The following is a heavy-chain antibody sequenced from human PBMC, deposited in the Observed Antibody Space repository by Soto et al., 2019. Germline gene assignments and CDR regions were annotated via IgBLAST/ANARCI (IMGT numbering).Heavy chain of an antibody. J-gene: IGHJ4*02. CDR1: GFTFSSYA. CDR2: ISSNGGST. D-gene: IGHD3-16*01. CDR3: ARVVGDYIWGSPSRFVDY. V-gene: IGHV3-64*01. Sequence: EVQLVESGGGLVQPGGSLRLSCAASGFTFSSYAMHWVRQAPGKGLEYVSAISSNGGSTYYANSVKGRFTISRDNSKNTLYLQMGSLRAEDMAVYYCARVVGDYIWGSPSRFVDYWGQGTLVTVSS.